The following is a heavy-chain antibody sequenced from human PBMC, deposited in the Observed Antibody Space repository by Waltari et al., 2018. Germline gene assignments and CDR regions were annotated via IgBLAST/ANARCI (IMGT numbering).Heavy chain of an antibody. Sequence: EVQLVESGGGLVQPGGSLRLSCAASGFTFSSYAMSWVRQAPGKGLGCGSAMSVSGGSTYYADSVKGRFTISRDNSKNTLYLQMNSLRAEDTAVYYCAKDQWLVSACDYWGQGTLVTVSS. CDR1: GFTFSSYA. V-gene: IGHV3-23*04. D-gene: IGHD6-19*01. CDR2: MSVSGGST. J-gene: IGHJ4*02. CDR3: AKDQWLVSACDY.